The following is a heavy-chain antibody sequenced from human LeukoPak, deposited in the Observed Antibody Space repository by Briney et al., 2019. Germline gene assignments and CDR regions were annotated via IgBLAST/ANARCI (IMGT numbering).Heavy chain of an antibody. Sequence: PSETLSLTCTVSGGSISYYYWSWIRQPPGKGLEWIGYIYYIGSTNYNPSLKSRVTISVDTSKNRVSLKLSSVTAADTAVYYCARHRSSGWGVWYFDLWGRGTLVTVSS. CDR1: GGSISYYY. J-gene: IGHJ2*01. D-gene: IGHD6-19*01. CDR3: ARHRSSGWGVWYFDL. V-gene: IGHV4-59*08. CDR2: IYYIGST.